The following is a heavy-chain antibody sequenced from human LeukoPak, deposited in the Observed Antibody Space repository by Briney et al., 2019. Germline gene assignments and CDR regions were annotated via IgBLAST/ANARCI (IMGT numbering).Heavy chain of an antibody. CDR2: ISSSSSYI. CDR1: GFTFSSYE. Sequence: GGSLRLSCAASGFTFSSYEMNWVRQAPGKGLEWVSSISSSSSYIYYADSVKGRFTISRDNAKNSLYLQMNSLRAEDTAVYYCARINTTNYDFWSGYYSTVYYFDYWGQGTLVTVSS. CDR3: ARINTTNYDFWSGYYSTVYYFDY. D-gene: IGHD3-3*01. J-gene: IGHJ4*02. V-gene: IGHV3-21*01.